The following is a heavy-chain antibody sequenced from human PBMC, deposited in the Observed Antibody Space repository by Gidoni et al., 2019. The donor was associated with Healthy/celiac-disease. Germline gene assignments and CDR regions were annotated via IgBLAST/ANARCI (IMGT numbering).Heavy chain of an antibody. CDR1: GGSISSSSYY. CDR3: ASSGYDGGYYYYYYGMDV. D-gene: IGHD5-12*01. V-gene: IGHV4-39*01. CDR2: IYYSGST. J-gene: IGHJ6*02. Sequence: QLQLQESGPGLVKPSETLSLTCTVSGGSISSSSYYWGWIRQPPGKGLEWIGSIYYSGSTYYNPSLKSRVTISVDTSKNQFSLKLSSVTAADTAVYYCASSGYDGGYYYYYYGMDVWGQGTTVTVSS.